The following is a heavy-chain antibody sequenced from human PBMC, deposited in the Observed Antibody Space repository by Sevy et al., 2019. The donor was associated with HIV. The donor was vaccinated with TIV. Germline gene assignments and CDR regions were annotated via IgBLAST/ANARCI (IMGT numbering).Heavy chain of an antibody. D-gene: IGHD6-19*01. CDR2: ISGGSSTI. CDR1: GFTFSAYP. CDR3: ARKYSSGWNPLDY. J-gene: IGHJ4*02. V-gene: IGHV3-23*01. Sequence: GGSLRLSCAASGFTFSAYPMTWVRQAPGRGLEWVTVISGGSSTIYHADSVKGRFTISRDNSKNTLYLQMNSLRVEDTAVYYCARKYSSGWNPLDYWGQGTLVTVSS.